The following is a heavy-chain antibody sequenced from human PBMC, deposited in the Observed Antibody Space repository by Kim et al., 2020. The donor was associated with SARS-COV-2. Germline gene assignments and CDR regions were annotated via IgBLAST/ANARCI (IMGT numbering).Heavy chain of an antibody. CDR3: ARDLAAAGTAEGPSDY. CDR2: ISYDGSNK. V-gene: IGHV3-30*04. Sequence: GGSLRLSCAASGFTFSSYAMHWVRQAPGKGLEWVAVISYDGSNKYYVDSVKGRFTISRDNSKNTLYLQMNSLRAEDTAVYYCARDLAAAGTAEGPSDYWGQGTLVTVSS. J-gene: IGHJ4*02. CDR1: GFTFSSYA. D-gene: IGHD6-13*01.